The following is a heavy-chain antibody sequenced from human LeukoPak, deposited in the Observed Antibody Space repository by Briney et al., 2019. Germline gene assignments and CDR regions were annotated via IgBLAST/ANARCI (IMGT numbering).Heavy chain of an antibody. Sequence: GESLKISCQGSGYSFTSYWIGWVRQMPGKGLEWMGIIYPGDSDTRYSPSFQGQVTISADKSISTAYLQWSSLKASDTAMYYCARRIRYYYDSSGYYALNYWGQGTLVTVSS. D-gene: IGHD3-22*01. J-gene: IGHJ4*02. CDR1: GYSFTSYW. V-gene: IGHV5-51*01. CDR2: IYPGDSDT. CDR3: ARRIRYYYDSSGYYALNY.